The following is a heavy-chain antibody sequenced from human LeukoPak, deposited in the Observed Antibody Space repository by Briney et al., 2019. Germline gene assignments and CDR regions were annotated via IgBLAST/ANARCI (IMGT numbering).Heavy chain of an antibody. CDR2: IRYDGSNK. D-gene: IGHD2-21*01. Sequence: GGSLRLSCAASGFTFSSYGMHWVRQAPGKGLEWVAFIRYDGSNKYYTDSVKGRFTISRDNSKNTLYLQMNSLRVEDTAVYYCAKDVVGRQMVPDAFDIWGQGTMVTVSS. CDR1: GFTFSSYG. CDR3: AKDVVGRQMVPDAFDI. J-gene: IGHJ3*02. V-gene: IGHV3-30*02.